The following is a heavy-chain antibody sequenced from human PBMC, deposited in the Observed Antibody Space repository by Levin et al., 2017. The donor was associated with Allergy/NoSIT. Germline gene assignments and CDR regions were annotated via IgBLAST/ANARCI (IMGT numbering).Heavy chain of an antibody. CDR1: GFTFSSYG. Sequence: GESLKISCAASGFTFSSYGMNWVRQAPGKGLEWVAVISYDGGNRYYEDSVNGRFTISRDNSKNTLYLQMNSLRGDDTAVYYCAKSTTGTTGYFDYWGQGTPVTVSS. CDR3: AKSTTGTTGYFDY. CDR2: ISYDGGNR. J-gene: IGHJ4*02. D-gene: IGHD4-17*01. V-gene: IGHV3-30*18.